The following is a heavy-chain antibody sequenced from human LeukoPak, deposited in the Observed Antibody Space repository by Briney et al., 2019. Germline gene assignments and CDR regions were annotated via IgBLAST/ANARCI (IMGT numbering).Heavy chain of an antibody. CDR3: ARGVPALKWLRFDY. V-gene: IGHV1-69*05. CDR1: GGTFSSYA. J-gene: IGHJ4*02. D-gene: IGHD5-12*01. CDR2: IIPIFGTA. Sequence: SVKVSCKASGGTFSSYAISWGRQAPGQGLEWMGGIIPIFGTANYAQKFQGRVTITTDESTSTAYMELSSLRSEDTAVYYCARGVPALKWLRFDYWGQGTLVTVSS.